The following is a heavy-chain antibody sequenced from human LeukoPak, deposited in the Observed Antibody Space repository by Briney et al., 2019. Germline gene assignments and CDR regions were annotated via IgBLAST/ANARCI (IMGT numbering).Heavy chain of an antibody. Sequence: GGSLRLSCAASGFTFSSYEMNWVRQAPGKGLEWVSYISSSGSTIYYADSVKGRFTISRDNAKNSLYLQMNSLRAEDPAVYYCARVLAIAVAGDFDYWGQGTLVTVSS. CDR2: ISSSGSTI. D-gene: IGHD6-19*01. V-gene: IGHV3-48*03. CDR3: ARVLAIAVAGDFDY. J-gene: IGHJ4*02. CDR1: GFTFSSYE.